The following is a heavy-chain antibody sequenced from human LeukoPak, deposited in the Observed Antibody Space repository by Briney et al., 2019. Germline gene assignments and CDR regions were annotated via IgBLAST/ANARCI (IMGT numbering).Heavy chain of an antibody. J-gene: IGHJ4*02. CDR2: MNPNSGNT. D-gene: IGHD6-19*01. CDR1: GYTFPSCD. V-gene: IGHV1-8*01. Sequence: ASVKVSCKASGYTFPSCDINGVRQASAQGREWMGWMNPNSGNTGYGQSFQGRITMTRDISIGTAYMELSNLTSEDTAIYYCTRGSSGRRDNWGQGTLVTVSA. CDR3: TRGSSGRRDN.